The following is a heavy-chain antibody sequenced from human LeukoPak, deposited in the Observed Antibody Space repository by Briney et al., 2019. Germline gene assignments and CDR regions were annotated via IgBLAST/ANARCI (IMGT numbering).Heavy chain of an antibody. J-gene: IGHJ5*02. Sequence: SETLSLTCNVSGGPISSSSYYWGWIRQPPGKGLEWIGSIYYSGSTYYNPSLKSRVTISVDTSKNQFSLKLSSVTAADTAVYYCARVPGYCSGGSCNWFDPWGQGTLVTVSS. CDR3: ARVPGYCSGGSCNWFDP. CDR2: IYYSGST. D-gene: IGHD2-15*01. CDR1: GGPISSSSYY. V-gene: IGHV4-39*07.